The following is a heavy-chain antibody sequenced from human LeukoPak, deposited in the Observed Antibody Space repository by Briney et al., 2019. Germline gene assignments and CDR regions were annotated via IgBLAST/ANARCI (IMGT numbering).Heavy chain of an antibody. Sequence: LETLSLTCTVSGGSISSYYWSWIRQPPGKGLEWIGYIYYSGSTNYNPSLKSRVTISVDTSKNQFALKLSSVTAADTAVYYCARSGSADYGSGSYHPFDYWGQGTLVTVSS. J-gene: IGHJ4*02. D-gene: IGHD3-10*01. CDR3: ARSGSADYGSGSYHPFDY. CDR2: IYYSGST. V-gene: IGHV4-59*01. CDR1: GGSISSYY.